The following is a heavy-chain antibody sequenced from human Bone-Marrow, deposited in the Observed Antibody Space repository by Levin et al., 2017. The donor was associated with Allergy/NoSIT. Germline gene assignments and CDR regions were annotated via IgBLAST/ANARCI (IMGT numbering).Heavy chain of an antibody. CDR1: GFTFNTYG. Sequence: GGSLRLACVGSGFTFNTYGMNWVRQAPGKGLEWVSYISSYSASRYYAESVRGRFTISRDRSTNTVYLQMDGLTAEDTAVYYCARDRNTATTRYYNIDVWGKGTTVTVSS. CDR3: ARDRNTATTRYYNIDV. V-gene: IGHV3-48*01. CDR2: ISSYSASR. J-gene: IGHJ6*04. D-gene: IGHD3-10*01.